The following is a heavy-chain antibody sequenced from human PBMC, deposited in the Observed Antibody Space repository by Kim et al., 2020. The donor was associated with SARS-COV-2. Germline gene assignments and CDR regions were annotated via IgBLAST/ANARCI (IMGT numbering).Heavy chain of an antibody. CDR1: GSTFGDYV. J-gene: IGHJ6*02. CDR3: AIGGGVGSNYHGMDV. CDR2: IRKKVNDETT. V-gene: IGHV3-49*03. D-gene: IGHD3-10*01. Sequence: GGSLRLSCTASGSTFGDYVMSWFRQAPGKGLEWVGLIRKKVNDETTEYAASVKGRFTISRDDSKGIAYLQMNSLKTEDTAVYQCAIGGGVGSNYHGMDVWGLGTTVIVSS.